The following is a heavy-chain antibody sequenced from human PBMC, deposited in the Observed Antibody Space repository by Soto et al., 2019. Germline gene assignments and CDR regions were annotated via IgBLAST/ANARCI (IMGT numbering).Heavy chain of an antibody. CDR3: ARRPEAFDI. V-gene: IGHV3-23*01. CDR2: ISGDGLST. J-gene: IGHJ3*02. CDR1: GSTFTDFT. Sequence: PGGSLRLSCAGSGSTFTDFTMTWVRQAPGKGLEWVSAISGDGLSTYYAGSVKGRFTISRDNSKTTLYLQMNSLRAEDTAVYYCARRPEAFDIWGRGTMVTVSS.